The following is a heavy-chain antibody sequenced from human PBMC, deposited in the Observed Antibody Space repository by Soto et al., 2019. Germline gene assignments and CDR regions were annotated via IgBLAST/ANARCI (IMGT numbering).Heavy chain of an antibody. CDR3: GRRNSGGNWFDP. CDR2: ISYIGNT. CDR1: GGSVTSGTYF. J-gene: IGHJ5*02. D-gene: IGHD4-17*01. V-gene: IGHV4-61*01. Sequence: SETLSLTCTVSGGSVTSGTYFWNWVRQPPGKGLEWIGYISYIGNTDYNPSLKSRVTISVDTSKNQFSLKLNSLTPADTAVYYCGRRNSGGNWFDPGGPGTLVTVSS.